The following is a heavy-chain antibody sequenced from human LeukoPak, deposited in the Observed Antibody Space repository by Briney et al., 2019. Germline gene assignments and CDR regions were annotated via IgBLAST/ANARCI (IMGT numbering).Heavy chain of an antibody. D-gene: IGHD1-7*01. CDR1: GFTFSRYA. J-gene: IGHJ4*02. CDR3: AKDHPGTTSFDD. Sequence: GGSLRLSCAASGFTFSRYAMSWVRQAPGKGLEWVSAISDSGGRTYYADSVKGRFSIPRDTSKNTLYLQMNSLRGEDTAVYYCAKDHPGTTSFDDWGQGTLVTVSS. CDR2: ISDSGGRT. V-gene: IGHV3-23*01.